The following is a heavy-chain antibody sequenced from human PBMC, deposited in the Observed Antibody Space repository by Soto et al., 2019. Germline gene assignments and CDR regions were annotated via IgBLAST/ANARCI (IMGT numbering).Heavy chain of an antibody. V-gene: IGHV4-59*01. CDR3: ARGTSWQLPFDY. D-gene: IGHD6-13*01. Sequence: QVQLQESGPGLVKPSETLSLTCTVSSDSISSYYWSWIRQPPGKRLEWIGYISYSGSTDYNPSLTSRVTISGDTSKNQFCLKVSSVTAADTAVYYCARGTSWQLPFDYWGQGTLVTVSS. CDR1: SDSISSYY. CDR2: ISYSGST. J-gene: IGHJ4*02.